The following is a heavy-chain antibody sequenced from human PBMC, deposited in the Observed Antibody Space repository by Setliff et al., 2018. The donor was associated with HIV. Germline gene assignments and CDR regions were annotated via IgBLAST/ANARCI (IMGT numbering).Heavy chain of an antibody. CDR1: GYTFTSYG. CDR3: ASGSGYCKNGNCYIGVHKNPDKYYFDY. J-gene: IGHJ4*02. V-gene: IGHV1-18*01. D-gene: IGHD2-8*01. CDR2: ISAYNGDT. Sequence: ASVKVSCKASGYTFTSYGISWVRQAPGQGLEWMGWISAYNGDTNYAQKLQGRVTLTTDELMKTAYMELSSLRSEDTAVYYCASGSGYCKNGNCYIGVHKNPDKYYFDYWGQGTLVTVSS.